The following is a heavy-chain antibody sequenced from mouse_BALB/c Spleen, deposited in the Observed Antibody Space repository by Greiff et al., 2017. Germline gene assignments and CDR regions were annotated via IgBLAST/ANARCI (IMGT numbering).Heavy chain of an antibody. V-gene: IGHV1S127*01. CDR2: IDPSDSYT. D-gene: IGHD2-10*01. Sequence: QVQLQQPGAELVKPGASVKMSCKASGYTFTSYWMHWVKQRPGQGLEWIGVIDPSDSYTSYNQKFKGKATLTVDTSSSTAYMQLSSLTSEDSAVYYCTRSSYYGNYWFAYWGQGTLVTVSA. CDR1: GYTFTSYW. CDR3: TRSSYYGNYWFAY. J-gene: IGHJ3*01.